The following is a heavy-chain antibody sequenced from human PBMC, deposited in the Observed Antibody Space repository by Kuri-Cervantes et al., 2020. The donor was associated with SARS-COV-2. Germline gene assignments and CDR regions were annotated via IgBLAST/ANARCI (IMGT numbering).Heavy chain of an antibody. CDR3: ASEVRGLNYDFWSGYYPGWFDP. CDR1: GFTFSSYS. J-gene: IGHJ5*02. Sequence: GESLKISCAASGFTFSSYSMNWVRQAPGKGLEWVSYISSSSSTIYYADSVKGRFTISRDNAKNSLYLQMNSLRAEDTAVYYCASEVRGLNYDFWSGYYPGWFDPWGQGTLVTVSS. D-gene: IGHD3-3*01. V-gene: IGHV3-48*01. CDR2: ISSSSSTI.